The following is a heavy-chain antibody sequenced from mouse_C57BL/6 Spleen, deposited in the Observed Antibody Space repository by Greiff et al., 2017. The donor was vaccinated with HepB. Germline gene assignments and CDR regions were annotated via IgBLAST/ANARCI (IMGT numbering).Heavy chain of an antibody. CDR1: GYSITSGYY. CDR2: ISYDGSN. Sequence: EVKVEESGPGLVKPSQSLSLTCSVTGYSITSGYYWNWIRQFPGNKLEWMGYISYDGSNNYNPSLKNRISITRDTSKNQFFLKLNSVTTEDTATYHCARSTGTDYAMDYWGQGTSVTVSS. CDR3: ARSTGTDYAMDY. D-gene: IGHD4-1*01. V-gene: IGHV3-6*01. J-gene: IGHJ4*01.